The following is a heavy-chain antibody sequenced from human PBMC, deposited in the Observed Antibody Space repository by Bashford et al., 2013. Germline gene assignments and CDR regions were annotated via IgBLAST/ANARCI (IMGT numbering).Heavy chain of an antibody. Sequence: ASSERSPARASGYPLTNRDINWVRQTSGQGLEWMGWMTPANGHTGYAQKFQGRVTMTSDNSIDTAYMELNSLNSEDTAVYYCARTFSHGWHDLWGQGTLVTVSS. CDR1: GYPLTNRD. CDR2: MTPANGHT. J-gene: IGHJ5*02. CDR3: ARTFSHGWHDL. D-gene: IGHD2-15*01. V-gene: IGHV1-8*01.